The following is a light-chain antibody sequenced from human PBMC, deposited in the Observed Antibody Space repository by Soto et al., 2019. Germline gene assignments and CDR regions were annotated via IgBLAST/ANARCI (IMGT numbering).Light chain of an antibody. CDR1: QSVSSN. CDR2: DTS. J-gene: IGKJ2*01. Sequence: EIVMTQSPATLSLSPGERATLSCRASQSVSSNLVWYLQKPGQAPRLLIYDTSTRATNVPARFSGSGSETEFTLTISGLQSEDFGIYYCHHYNNWHPRNTFGQGTKVDSK. V-gene: IGKV3-15*01. CDR3: HHYNNWHPRNT.